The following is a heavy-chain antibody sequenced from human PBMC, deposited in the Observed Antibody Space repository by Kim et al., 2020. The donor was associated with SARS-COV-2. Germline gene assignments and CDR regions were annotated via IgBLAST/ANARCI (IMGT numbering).Heavy chain of an antibody. CDR2: IKSKTDGGTT. D-gene: IGHD3-10*01. CDR3: TTDPTYYYGSGSYYPFYYYYHGMDV. V-gene: IGHV3-15*01. CDR1: GFTFSNAW. J-gene: IGHJ6*02. Sequence: GGSLRLSCAASGFTFSNAWMSWVRQAPGKGLEWVGRIKSKTDGGTTDYAAPVKGRFTISRDDSKNTLYLQMNSLKTEDTAVYYCTTDPTYYYGSGSYYPFYYYYHGMDVWGQGTTVTVSS.